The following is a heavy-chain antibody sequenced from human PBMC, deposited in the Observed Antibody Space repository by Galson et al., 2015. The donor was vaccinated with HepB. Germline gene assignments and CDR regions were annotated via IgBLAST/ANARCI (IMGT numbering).Heavy chain of an antibody. D-gene: IGHD6-13*01. CDR1: GYTFTNYG. CDR3: ASGTLWDEYSSSRAATQGDVFDI. CDR2: ISDYNGNT. V-gene: IGHV1-18*01. Sequence: SVKVSCKASGYTFTNYGITWVRQAPGQGLEWMGWISDYNGNTNYAQRLQGRATMTTDTSTSTAYMELRSLRSDDTAVYYCASGTLWDEYSSSRAATQGDVFDIWGQGTMVTVSS. J-gene: IGHJ3*02.